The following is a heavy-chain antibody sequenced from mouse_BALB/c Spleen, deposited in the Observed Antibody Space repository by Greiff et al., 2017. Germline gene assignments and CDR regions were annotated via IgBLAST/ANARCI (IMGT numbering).Heavy chain of an antibody. CDR3: ARHRFDFPLYAMDY. V-gene: IGHV5-9-3*01. J-gene: IGHJ4*01. CDR1: GFTFSSYA. D-gene: IGHD2-4*01. Sequence: EVKLVESGGGLVKPGGSLKLSCAASGFTFSSYAMSWVRQTPEKRLEWVATISSGGSYTYYPDSVKGRFTISRDNAKNTLYLQMSSLRSEDTAMYYCARHRFDFPLYAMDYWGQGTSVTVSS. CDR2: ISSGGSYT.